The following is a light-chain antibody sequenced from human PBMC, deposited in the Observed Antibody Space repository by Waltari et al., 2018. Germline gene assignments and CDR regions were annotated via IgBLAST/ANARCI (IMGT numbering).Light chain of an antibody. Sequence: EIVLTQPPAPLSLSPGETATLSCWASHTVGTYLSWYQQKPGQAPRLLIYDASNRATGIPARFRGSGSGTDFTLTISSLEAEDFAVYYCQQRSNWTPHTFGQGARLEIK. CDR1: HTVGTY. V-gene: IGKV3-11*01. J-gene: IGKJ2*01. CDR3: QQRSNWTPHT. CDR2: DAS.